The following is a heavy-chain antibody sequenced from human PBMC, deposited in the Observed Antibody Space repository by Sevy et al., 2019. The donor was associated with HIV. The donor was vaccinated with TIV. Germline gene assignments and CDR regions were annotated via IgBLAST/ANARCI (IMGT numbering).Heavy chain of an antibody. CDR2: IYYSGST. J-gene: IGHJ5*02. CDR3: ARNLKQNWFDP. CDR1: GGSISSYY. V-gene: IGHV4-59*13. Sequence: SEILSLTCTVSGGSISSYYWTWIRQPPGKGLEWIGYIYYSGSTNYNTSVKSRVTISVDTSKNQFSLKLSSVTAADTAVYYCARNLKQNWFDPWGQGTLVTVSS.